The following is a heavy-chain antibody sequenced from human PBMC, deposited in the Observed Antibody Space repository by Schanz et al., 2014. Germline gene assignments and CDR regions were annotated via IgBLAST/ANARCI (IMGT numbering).Heavy chain of an antibody. CDR2: ISASGGDT. Sequence: EVHLLESGGGLVQPGGSLRLSCAASEFTFSTDAMSWVRQAPGKGLEWLSVISASGGDTYYADSVKGRFTISRDNSKNSLYLQMDSLRAEDTAEYYCARSRSGFYFDYWGQGTLLTVSS. CDR1: EFTFSTDA. V-gene: IGHV3-23*01. J-gene: IGHJ4*02. CDR3: ARSRSGFYFDY. D-gene: IGHD1-26*01.